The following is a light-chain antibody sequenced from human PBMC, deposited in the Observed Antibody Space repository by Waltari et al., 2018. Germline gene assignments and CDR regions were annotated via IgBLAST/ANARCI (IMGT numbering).Light chain of an antibody. CDR1: RSTIGAGYD. CDR3: QSYDSSLSAV. J-gene: IGLJ3*02. Sequence: QSVLTQPPSVSGAPGHSVTISCPGSRSTIGAGYDLHWYQQLPGAAPKRLLYAFSNRPSGVPDRFYGSKSGTSASLAINGLQAEDEAVYYCQSYDSSLSAVFGGGTKVTVL. CDR2: AFS. V-gene: IGLV1-40*01.